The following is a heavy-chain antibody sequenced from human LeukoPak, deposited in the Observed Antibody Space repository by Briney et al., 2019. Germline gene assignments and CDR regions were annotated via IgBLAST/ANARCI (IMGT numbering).Heavy chain of an antibody. Sequence: SETLSLTCTVSGGSISSSSYYWGWIRQPPGKGLEWIGSIYYSGSTYYNPSLKSRVTISVDTSKNQFSLKLSSVTAADTAVYYCARGLMTTVTRIGLGVDYWGQGTLVTVSS. CDR2: IYYSGST. D-gene: IGHD4-17*01. J-gene: IGHJ4*02. V-gene: IGHV4-39*07. CDR1: GGSISSSSYY. CDR3: ARGLMTTVTRIGLGVDY.